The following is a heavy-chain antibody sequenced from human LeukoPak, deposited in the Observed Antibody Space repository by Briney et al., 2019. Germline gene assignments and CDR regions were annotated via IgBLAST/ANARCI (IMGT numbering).Heavy chain of an antibody. V-gene: IGHV3-21*01. Sequence: GGSLRLSCAASGFTFSSYSMNWVRQAPGKVLEWVSSISSSSSYIYYADSVKGRFTISRDNAKNSLYLQMDSLRAKDTAVYYCARDLSIAVAGTRFDYWGQGTLVTVSS. J-gene: IGHJ4*02. CDR1: GFTFSSYS. CDR2: ISSSSSYI. D-gene: IGHD6-19*01. CDR3: ARDLSIAVAGTRFDY.